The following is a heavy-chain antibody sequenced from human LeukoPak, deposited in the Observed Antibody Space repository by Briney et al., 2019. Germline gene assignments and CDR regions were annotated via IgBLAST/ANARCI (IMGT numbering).Heavy chain of an antibody. Sequence: PSETLSLTCTVSGGSISSYYWSWIRQPPGKGLEWIGYIYYSGSTNYNPSLKSRVTISVDTSKNQFSLKLSSVTAADTAVYYCARATGLRSSYYYYGMDVWGKGTTVTVSS. D-gene: IGHD5-12*01. CDR1: GGSISSYY. J-gene: IGHJ6*04. CDR3: ARATGLRSSYYYYGMDV. CDR2: IYYSGST. V-gene: IGHV4-59*01.